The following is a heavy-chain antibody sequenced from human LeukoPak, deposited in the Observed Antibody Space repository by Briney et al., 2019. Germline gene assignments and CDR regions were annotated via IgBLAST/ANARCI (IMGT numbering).Heavy chain of an antibody. Sequence: ASVKVSCKASGYSLTTYYMHWVRQAPGQGLEWMGIINPTGGVTAYAQKFQGRVTVTRDTSTSTVYIALSSLRSEDTAVYYCARSSPPAYYDFWNGYLDYWGQGTLVTVSS. CDR3: ARSSPPAYYDFWNGYLDY. D-gene: IGHD3-3*01. CDR1: GYSLTTYY. CDR2: INPTGGVT. J-gene: IGHJ4*02. V-gene: IGHV1-46*01.